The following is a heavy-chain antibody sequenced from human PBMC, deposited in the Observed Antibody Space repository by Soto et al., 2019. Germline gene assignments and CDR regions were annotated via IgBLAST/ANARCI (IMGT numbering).Heavy chain of an antibody. V-gene: IGHV4-39*01. Sequence: SETLSLTCTVSRGSISSGTNYCAWIRQAPGKGLEWSANIYYSGSPFYNPSLKSRVTISLHTPKNQLSLKLRSVTAADTAVYYCARHEAGWYFASWGQGSMVTVSS. CDR3: ARHEAGWYFAS. J-gene: IGHJ4*02. CDR2: IYYSGSP. CDR1: RGSISSGTNY. D-gene: IGHD6-25*01.